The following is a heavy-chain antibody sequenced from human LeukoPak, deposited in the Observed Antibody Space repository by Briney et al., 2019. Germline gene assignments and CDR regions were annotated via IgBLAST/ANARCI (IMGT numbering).Heavy chain of an antibody. CDR3: AKGAHYYGSGSYDY. CDR2: ISGSGGST. Sequence: PGGSLRLSCAASGFTFSSYAMHWVRQAPGKGLEWVSAISGSGGSTYYADSVKGRFTISRDNSKNTLYLQMNSLRAEDTAVYYCAKGAHYYGSGSYDYWGQGTLVTVSS. D-gene: IGHD3-10*01. CDR1: GFTFSSYA. J-gene: IGHJ4*02. V-gene: IGHV3-23*01.